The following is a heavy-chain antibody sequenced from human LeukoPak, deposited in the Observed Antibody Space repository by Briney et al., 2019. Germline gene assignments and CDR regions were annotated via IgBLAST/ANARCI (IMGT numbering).Heavy chain of an antibody. CDR2: ISAYNGNT. V-gene: IGHV1-18*01. D-gene: IGHD1-7*01. CDR3: ARDLRSWNYVY. Sequence: ASVKVSFKSSGYTFTSYGISWVRQAPGQGREGVGWISAYNGNTNYAQKLQGRVTMTTDTSTSTDYMELRSLRSDDTAVYYCARDLRSWNYVYWGQGTLVTVSS. J-gene: IGHJ4*02. CDR1: GYTFTSYG.